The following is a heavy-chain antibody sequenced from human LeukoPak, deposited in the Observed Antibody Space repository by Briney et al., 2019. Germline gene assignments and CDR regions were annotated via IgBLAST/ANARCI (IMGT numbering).Heavy chain of an antibody. J-gene: IGHJ4*02. Sequence: ASVKVSCKASGYTFTGYYIHWVRQAPGQGLEWMGWINPNSGGTNYAQKFQGRVTMTRDTSISTAYMELSRLRSDDTAVYYCARGSRDMTTMWLPPEASTLGYWGQGTLVTVSS. CDR1: GYTFTGYY. V-gene: IGHV1-2*02. CDR2: INPNSGGT. D-gene: IGHD3-10*02. CDR3: ARGSRDMTTMWLPPEASTLGY.